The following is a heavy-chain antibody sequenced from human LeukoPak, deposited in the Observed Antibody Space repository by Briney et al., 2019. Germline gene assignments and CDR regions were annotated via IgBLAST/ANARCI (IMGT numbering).Heavy chain of an antibody. D-gene: IGHD1-26*01. CDR3: ATYRYSGSYYRWFDP. J-gene: IGHJ5*02. Sequence: SETLSLTCTVSGGSISSGDYYWSWIRQPPGKGLEWIGEINHSGSTNYNPSLKSRVTISVDTSKNQFSLKLSSVTAADTAVYYCATYRYSGSYYRWFDPWGQGTLVTVSS. V-gene: IGHV4-39*07. CDR2: INHSGST. CDR1: GGSISSGDYY.